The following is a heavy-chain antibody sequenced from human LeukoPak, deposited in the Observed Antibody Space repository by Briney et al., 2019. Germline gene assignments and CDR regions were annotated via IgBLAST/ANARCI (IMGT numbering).Heavy chain of an antibody. CDR3: ARGGPVDY. J-gene: IGHJ4*02. V-gene: IGHV4-34*01. Sequence: SETLSLTCAVYGGSFSGYYWSWIRQPPGKGLEWIGEINHSGSTNYDPSLKSRVTISVDTSKNQFSLKLSSVTAADTAVYYCARGGPVDYWGQGTLVTVSS. CDR2: INHSGST. CDR1: GGSFSGYY.